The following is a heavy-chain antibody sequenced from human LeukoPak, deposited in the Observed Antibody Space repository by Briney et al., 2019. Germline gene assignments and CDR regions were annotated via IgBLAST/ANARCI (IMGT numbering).Heavy chain of an antibody. D-gene: IGHD3-22*01. CDR1: GVTVSSNY. V-gene: IGHV3-66*01. Sequence: GGSLRLSCAASGVTVSSNYMSWVRQGLGKGLGWGSVIYSGGSTYCAHSVKGRFTISRDNSKNTLYLQMNSLRAEDTAVYYCATEPYDSSAYYPNWGPGTLVTVSP. J-gene: IGHJ1*01. CDR3: ATEPYDSSAYYPN. CDR2: IYSGGST.